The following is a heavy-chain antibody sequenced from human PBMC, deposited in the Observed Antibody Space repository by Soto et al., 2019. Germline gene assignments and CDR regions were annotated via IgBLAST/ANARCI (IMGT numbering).Heavy chain of an antibody. J-gene: IGHJ4*02. CDR2: IYYSGST. Sequence: QLQLQESGPGLVKPSETLSLTCTVSGGSVSYSSYYWGWIRQPPGKGLEGIGSIYYSGSTYYNPSLSRRVTISVDTSKNLFSLRLSSVTAADTAVYYCARLYGGNLFVYWGQGTLVTVSS. D-gene: IGHD4-17*01. V-gene: IGHV4-39*01. CDR1: GGSVSYSSYY. CDR3: ARLYGGNLFVY.